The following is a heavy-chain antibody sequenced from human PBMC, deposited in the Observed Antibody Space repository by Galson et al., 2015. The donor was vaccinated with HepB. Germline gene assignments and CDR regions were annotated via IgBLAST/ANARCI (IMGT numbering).Heavy chain of an antibody. D-gene: IGHD3-22*01. CDR2: INPHTGAT. CDR3: ARDAGQGPTRRGPQLYDSGNYYSHKYYGWDV. J-gene: IGHJ6*02. V-gene: IGHV1-2*02. Sequence: SVKVSCKASGYTFTAYYMHWVRRAPGQGLEWMGWINPHTGATNYARKFRGRVTLTRDTSITTAYLELSTLRSDDTAVYFCARDAGQGPTRRGPQLYDSGNYYSHKYYGWDVWGRGTTVTVSS. CDR1: GYTFTAYY.